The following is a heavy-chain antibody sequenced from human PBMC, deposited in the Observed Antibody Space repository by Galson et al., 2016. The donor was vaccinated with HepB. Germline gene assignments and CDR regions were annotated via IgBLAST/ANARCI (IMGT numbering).Heavy chain of an antibody. Sequence: SLRLSCAASRFTFSSYGMHWVRQAPGKGLEWVAFILYEGINKDYGDSVKGRFTISRDNAKNSLYLEMNSLRDEDTAVYYCARDDYFRLGYWGQGTLVTVSS. V-gene: IGHV3-33*05. J-gene: IGHJ4*02. D-gene: IGHD3-16*01. CDR3: ARDDYFRLGY. CDR2: ILYEGINK. CDR1: RFTFSSYG.